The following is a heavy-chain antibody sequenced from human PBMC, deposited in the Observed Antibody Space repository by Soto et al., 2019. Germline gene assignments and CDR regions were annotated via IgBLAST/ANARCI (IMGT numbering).Heavy chain of an antibody. J-gene: IGHJ5*02. CDR3: ARLRIATNNYKWFDP. V-gene: IGHV4-59*06. CDR1: GASISGFY. CDR2: IYVTGAV. Sequence: SSDTLSLTCTVSGASISGFYWSWIRQVPGKGLEWIGHIYVTGAVDYNPSLRDRITISQDTSERQFSLNLRLVTAADTAVYYCARLRIATNNYKWFDPWGQGTLVTVSS. D-gene: IGHD2-21*01.